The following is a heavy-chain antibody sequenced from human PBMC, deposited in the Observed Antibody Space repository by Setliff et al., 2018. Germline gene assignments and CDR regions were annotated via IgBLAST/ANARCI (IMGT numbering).Heavy chain of an antibody. J-gene: IGHJ4*02. CDR2: IIPIFGTA. CDR1: GGTLSSYA. CDR3: AIPSSGDFYFDY. D-gene: IGHD1-26*01. Sequence: ASVKVSCKASGGTLSSYAITWARQAPGQGLEWMGGIIPIFGTAKYAQKFQGRVTITADQSTRTAYMELSSLRSEDTAVYYCAIPSSGDFYFDYWGQGTLVTVSS. V-gene: IGHV1-69*13.